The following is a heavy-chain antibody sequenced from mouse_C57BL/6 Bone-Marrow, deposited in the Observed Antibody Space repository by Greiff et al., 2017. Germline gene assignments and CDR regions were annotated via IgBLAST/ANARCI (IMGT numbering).Heavy chain of an antibody. CDR1: GYSITSGYY. V-gene: IGHV3-6*01. D-gene: IGHD1-1*01. CDR2: ISYDGSN. Sequence: EVQLQQSGPGLVKPSQSLSLTCSVTGYSITSGYYWNWIRQFPGNKLEWMGYISYDGSNNSNPSLKNRISFTRYPSKNQFFLKLNSVTPEDTATYYCTRTGLRRGFADLAQGTTLTVSS. J-gene: IGHJ2*01. CDR3: TRTGLRRGFAD.